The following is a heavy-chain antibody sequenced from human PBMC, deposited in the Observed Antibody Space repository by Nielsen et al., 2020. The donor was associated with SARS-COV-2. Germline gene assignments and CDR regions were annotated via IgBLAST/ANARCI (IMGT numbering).Heavy chain of an antibody. V-gene: IGHV4-30-4*01. Sequence: WLRQPPGKGLEWIGYIYYSGSTYYNPSLKSRVTISVDTSKNQFSLKLSSVTAADTAVYYCARDNQAGHGSGSYHESWFDPWGQGTLVTVSS. CDR2: IYYSGST. D-gene: IGHD3-10*01. CDR3: ARDNQAGHGSGSYHESWFDP. J-gene: IGHJ5*02.